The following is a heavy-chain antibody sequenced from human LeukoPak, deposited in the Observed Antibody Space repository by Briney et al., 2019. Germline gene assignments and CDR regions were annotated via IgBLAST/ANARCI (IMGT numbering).Heavy chain of an antibody. CDR1: GFTFDDHA. Sequence: GGSLRLSCAASGFTFDDHAMHWVRQVPGKGLEWVSLISGDGGTTYYADSVKGRFTISRDNSRNSPSLQMNSLKTEDTALYYCAKTSGSGYSLDYWGQGTLVTVSS. D-gene: IGHD3-22*01. CDR2: ISGDGGTT. J-gene: IGHJ4*02. V-gene: IGHV3-43*02. CDR3: AKTSGSGYSLDY.